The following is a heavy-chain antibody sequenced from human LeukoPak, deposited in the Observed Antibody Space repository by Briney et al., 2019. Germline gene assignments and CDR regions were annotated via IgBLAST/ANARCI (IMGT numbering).Heavy chain of an antibody. Sequence: AGGSLRLSCAASGFTFSGSAMHWVRQASGKGLEWVGRIRSKANSYATAYAASVKGTFTTSRDDSKNTAYLQMNSLKTEDRAVYYCTVAAYCGGDCWSYWGQGTLVTVSS. D-gene: IGHD2-21*02. CDR2: IRSKANSYAT. J-gene: IGHJ4*02. V-gene: IGHV3-73*01. CDR3: TVAAYCGGDCWSY. CDR1: GFTFSGSA.